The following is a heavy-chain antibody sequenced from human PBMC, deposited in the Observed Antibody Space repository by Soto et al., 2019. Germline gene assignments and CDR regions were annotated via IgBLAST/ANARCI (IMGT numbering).Heavy chain of an antibody. CDR3: ARLVVVPHCSGGSCYSYYYGMDV. Sequence: QVQLQESGPGLVKPSETLSLTCTVSGGSISSYYWSWIRQPPGKGLEWIGYIYYSGSTNYNPSLRSRVTISVDTAKTPFSRQLSCVTAADPAVYYCARLVVVPHCSGGSCYSYYYGMDVWGQGTTVTVSS. D-gene: IGHD2-15*01. CDR2: IYYSGST. V-gene: IGHV4-59*01. J-gene: IGHJ6*02. CDR1: GGSISSYY.